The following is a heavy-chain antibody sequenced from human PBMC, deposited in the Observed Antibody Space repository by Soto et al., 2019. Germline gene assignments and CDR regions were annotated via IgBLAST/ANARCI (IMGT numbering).Heavy chain of an antibody. V-gene: IGHV3-33*01. D-gene: IGHD6-19*01. CDR3: ARDRYSSGWYDLDY. CDR1: GFTFSSYG. J-gene: IGHJ4*02. CDR2: IWYDGSNK. Sequence: QVQLVESGGGVVQPGRSLRLSCAASGFTFSSYGMHWVRQAPGKGLEWVAVIWYDGSNKYYADSVKGRFTISRDNSKNTVYLQRNSLRAEDTAVYYCARDRYSSGWYDLDYWGQGTLITVSS.